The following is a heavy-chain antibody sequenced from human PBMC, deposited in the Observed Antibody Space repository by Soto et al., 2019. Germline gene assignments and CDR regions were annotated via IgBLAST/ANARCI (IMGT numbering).Heavy chain of an antibody. V-gene: IGHV3-33*01. Sequence: GGSLRLSCAASGFTFSSYGMHWVRQAPGKGLEWVAVIWYDGSNKYYADSVKGRFTISRDNSKNTLYLQMNSLRAEDTAVYYCASLAAAGTVDYWGQGTLVTVSS. CDR3: ASLAAAGTVDY. CDR1: GFTFSSYG. J-gene: IGHJ4*02. CDR2: IWYDGSNK. D-gene: IGHD6-13*01.